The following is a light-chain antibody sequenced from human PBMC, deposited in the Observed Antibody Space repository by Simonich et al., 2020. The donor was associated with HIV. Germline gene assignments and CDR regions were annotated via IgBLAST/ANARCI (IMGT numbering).Light chain of an antibody. CDR1: SSNIGNNY. Sequence: QSVLTQPPSVSAAPGQKVTISCSGRSSNIGNNYVSWYQQLPGTAPKALIYDNNKRPSGSPDRFSGSKSGTSATLGITGLQTGDEADYYCGTWDSSLSGGQVVFGGGTKLTVL. V-gene: IGLV1-51*01. CDR3: GTWDSSLSGGQVV. CDR2: DNN. J-gene: IGLJ2*01.